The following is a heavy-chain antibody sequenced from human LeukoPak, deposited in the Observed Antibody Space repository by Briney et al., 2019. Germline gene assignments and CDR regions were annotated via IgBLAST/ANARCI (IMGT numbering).Heavy chain of an antibody. J-gene: IGHJ4*02. CDR1: GFTFSNYW. CDR2: INPGGSST. Sequence: GGSLRLSCAASGFTFSNYWLHWVRQVPGKGLVWVSRINPGGSSTTYADSGKGRFTISRDNAKNTLYLQMNSLRAEDTAVYYCARDGDIVVVPAPFDYWGQGTLVTVSS. D-gene: IGHD2-2*01. V-gene: IGHV3-74*01. CDR3: ARDGDIVVVPAPFDY.